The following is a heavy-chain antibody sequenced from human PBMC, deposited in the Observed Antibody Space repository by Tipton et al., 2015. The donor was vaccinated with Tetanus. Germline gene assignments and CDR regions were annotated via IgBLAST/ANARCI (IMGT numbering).Heavy chain of an antibody. D-gene: IGHD3-3*01. CDR3: AKRPWSFGGARDY. Sequence: SLRLSCAASGFTFSSYAMRWVRQAPGKGLEWVSAISGSGGGTYYADSVKGRFTISRDNSKNTLYLQMNSLRAEDTAVYYCAKRPWSFGGARDYWGQGTRVPGSP. CDR1: GFTFSSYA. J-gene: IGHJ4*02. V-gene: IGHV3-23*01. CDR2: ISGSGGGT.